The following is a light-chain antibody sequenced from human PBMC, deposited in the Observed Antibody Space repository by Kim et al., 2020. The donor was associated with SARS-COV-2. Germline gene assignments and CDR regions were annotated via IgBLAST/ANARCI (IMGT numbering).Light chain of an antibody. CDR2: DTS. V-gene: IGKV3-11*01. CDR3: LQRWRWPLT. Sequence: PGERAALSCRASQSVVTDLAWYQQKPGQPPRLLIYDTSNRASGIPARFSGSGSGTDFTLTISSLEPEDVAIYYCLQRWRWPLTFGGGTKVDIK. J-gene: IGKJ4*01. CDR1: QSVVTD.